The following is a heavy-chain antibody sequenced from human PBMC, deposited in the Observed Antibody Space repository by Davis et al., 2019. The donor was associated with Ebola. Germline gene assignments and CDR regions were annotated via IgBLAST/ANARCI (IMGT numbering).Heavy chain of an antibody. Sequence: ASVKVSCKASGYTFTGYYMHWVRQAPGQGLEWMGWINPNSGGTNYAQKFQGRVTMTRDTSISTAYMELSRLRSDDTAVYYCARDQSLYSSSCSDYWGQGTLVTVSS. J-gene: IGHJ4*02. CDR2: INPNSGGT. D-gene: IGHD6-6*01. V-gene: IGHV1-2*02. CDR3: ARDQSLYSSSCSDY. CDR1: GYTFTGYY.